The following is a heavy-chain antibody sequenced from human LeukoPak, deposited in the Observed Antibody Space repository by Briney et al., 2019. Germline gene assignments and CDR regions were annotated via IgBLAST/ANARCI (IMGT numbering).Heavy chain of an antibody. Sequence: SGGSLRLSCAASGFTFSTYWMYWVRQAPGKGLEWVANIKQDGSHKYYVFSVKGRFTIYRDNDKNSLYLQMNSLRVEETAGYYCVRAEAYWGQGTLVTVSS. V-gene: IGHV3-7*01. CDR2: IKQDGSHK. CDR1: GFTFSTYW. J-gene: IGHJ4*02. CDR3: VRAEAY.